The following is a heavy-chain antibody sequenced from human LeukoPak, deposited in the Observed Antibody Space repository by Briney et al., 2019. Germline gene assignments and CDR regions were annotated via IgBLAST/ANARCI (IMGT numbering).Heavy chain of an antibody. Sequence: PGGPLRLSCAASGFTFSSYAMHWVRQAPGKGLEWVSVISYDGSNKYYADSVKGRFTISRDNSKNTLYLQMNSLRAEETAVYYCARGGGFRERYYFDYWGQGTLVTVSS. D-gene: IGHD3-16*01. CDR1: GFTFSSYA. CDR2: ISYDGSNK. J-gene: IGHJ4*02. CDR3: ARGGGFRERYYFDY. V-gene: IGHV3-30-3*01.